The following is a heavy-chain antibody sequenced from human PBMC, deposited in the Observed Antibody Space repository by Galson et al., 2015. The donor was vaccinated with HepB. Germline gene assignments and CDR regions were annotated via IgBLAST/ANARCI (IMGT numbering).Heavy chain of an antibody. CDR2: IFPADSDT. CDR3: ASRHATTTDYGMDV. Sequence: QSGAEVKKPGESLKISCKSSGYNFTTYWIGWVRQMPGKGLEWMGIIFPADSDTRYSPSFQGQVTISADKSISTAYLQWISLRASDGAMYYCASRHATTTDYGMDVWGQGTTVTVSS. CDR1: GYNFTTYW. J-gene: IGHJ6*02. D-gene: IGHD1-1*01. V-gene: IGHV5-51*03.